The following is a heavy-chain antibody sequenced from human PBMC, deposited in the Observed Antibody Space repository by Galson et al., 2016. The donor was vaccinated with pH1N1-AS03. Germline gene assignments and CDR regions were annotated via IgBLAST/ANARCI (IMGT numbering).Heavy chain of an antibody. D-gene: IGHD4-23*01. Sequence: CAASGFIFDDYAMHWVRQAPGKGLEWVAPINWDGSSLFHADSVKGRFTISRDNSKNSLYLQMKSLRVEDTALYYCAKDYSTGGNSPTFDFWGLGTLVTVSS. J-gene: IGHJ4*02. V-gene: IGHV3-43D*03. CDR1: GFIFDDYA. CDR2: INWDGSSL. CDR3: AKDYSTGGNSPTFDF.